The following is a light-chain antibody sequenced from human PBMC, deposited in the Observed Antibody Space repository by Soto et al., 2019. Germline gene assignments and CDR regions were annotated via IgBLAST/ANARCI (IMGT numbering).Light chain of an antibody. CDR3: QLSRSWVWR. CDR2: GAS. J-gene: IGKJ1*01. CDR1: QSFRGL. V-gene: IGKV3-15*01. Sequence: RLSQGTLSLYPGERENLSCRASQSFRGLLAWYQQKPGQAPRLLIYGASTRATGIPARFSGSGSGTEFTLTISCLQSEDLAVYCCQLSRSWVWRLAQGTKVDIK.